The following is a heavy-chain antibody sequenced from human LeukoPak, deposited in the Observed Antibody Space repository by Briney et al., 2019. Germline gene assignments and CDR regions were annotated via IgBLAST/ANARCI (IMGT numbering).Heavy chain of an antibody. CDR1: GGSISTYF. D-gene: IGHD1-1*01. CDR2: IYYSGST. CDR3: ARWDGKWFDP. J-gene: IGHJ5*02. V-gene: IGHV4-59*01. Sequence: SGTLSLTCTVSGGSISTYFWSWIRQPPGKGLEWIGYIYYSGSTNYNPSLKSRVTISVDTSKNQFSLKLSSVTAADTAVYYCARWDGKWFDPWGQGTLVTVSS.